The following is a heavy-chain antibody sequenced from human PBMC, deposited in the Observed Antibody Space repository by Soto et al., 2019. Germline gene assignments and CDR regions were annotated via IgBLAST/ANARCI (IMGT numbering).Heavy chain of an antibody. D-gene: IGHD5-12*01. CDR3: ARDSGYDFIGAFDI. V-gene: IGHV1-69*13. CDR1: GGTFSSYA. J-gene: IGHJ3*02. CDR2: IIPIFGTA. Sequence: ASVKVSCKASGGTFSSYAISWVRQAPGQGLEWMGGIIPIFGTANYAQKFQGRVTITADESTSTAYMELSSLRSEDTAVYYCARDSGYDFIGAFDIWGQGTMVTVSS.